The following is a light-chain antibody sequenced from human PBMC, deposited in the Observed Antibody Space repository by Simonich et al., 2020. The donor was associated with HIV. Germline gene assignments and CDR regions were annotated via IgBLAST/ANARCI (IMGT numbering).Light chain of an antibody. CDR3: QQYYSSPPT. J-gene: IGKJ3*01. CDR2: WAS. Sequence: DIVMTQSPDSLAVSLGERATINCNSSQSVLYSSNNKTYLAWYQQKPGQPPKLLIYWASTRESGVPDRFSGSGSGTDFTLTISSLQAEDVAVYYCQQYYSSPPTFGPGTKVDIK. V-gene: IGKV4-1*01. CDR1: QSVLYSSNNKTY.